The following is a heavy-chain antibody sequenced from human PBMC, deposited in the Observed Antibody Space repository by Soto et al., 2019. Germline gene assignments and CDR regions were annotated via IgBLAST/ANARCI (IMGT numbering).Heavy chain of an antibody. Sequence: GESLKISCKGSGYSFTSYWIGWVRQMPGKGLEWMGIIYPGDSDTRYSPSFQGQVTISADKSISTAYLQWSSLKASDTAMYYCARLGEEVAAAGTHYYYYMDVWGKGTTVTVSS. V-gene: IGHV5-51*01. CDR3: ARLGEEVAAAGTHYYYYMDV. CDR1: GYSFTSYW. D-gene: IGHD6-13*01. J-gene: IGHJ6*03. CDR2: IYPGDSDT.